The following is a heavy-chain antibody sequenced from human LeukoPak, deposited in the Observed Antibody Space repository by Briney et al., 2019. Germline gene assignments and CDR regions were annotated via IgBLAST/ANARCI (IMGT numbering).Heavy chain of an antibody. V-gene: IGHV3-48*03. CDR2: ISSSGSTR. D-gene: IGHD3-10*01. CDR1: GFTFSSYE. J-gene: IGHJ5*02. Sequence: QSGGSLRLSCAASGFTFSSYEMNWVRQAPGKGLEWVSYISSSGSTRYYADSVKGRFTISRDNVKNSLYLQMDSLRVDDTAVYYCAREVRGVKRWFDPWGQGTLVTVSS. CDR3: AREVRGVKRWFDP.